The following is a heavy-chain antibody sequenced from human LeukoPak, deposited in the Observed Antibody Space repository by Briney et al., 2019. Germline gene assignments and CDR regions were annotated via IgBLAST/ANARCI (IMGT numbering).Heavy chain of an antibody. V-gene: IGHV3-11*05. Sequence: PGGSLRRSCAASGFTFSDYYMSWIRQAPGKGLEWVSYISSSSSYTNYADSVKGRFTISRDNAKNSLYLQMNSLRAEDTAVYYCARGEFMVRGVIGAFDIWGQGTMVTVSS. J-gene: IGHJ3*02. CDR1: GFTFSDYY. CDR3: ARGEFMVRGVIGAFDI. CDR2: ISSSSSYT. D-gene: IGHD3-10*01.